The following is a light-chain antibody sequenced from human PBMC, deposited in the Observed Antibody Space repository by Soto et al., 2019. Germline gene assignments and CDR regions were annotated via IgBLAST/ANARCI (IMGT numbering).Light chain of an antibody. V-gene: IGLV2-23*01. CDR2: EGS. CDR1: GSDVGSFDL. Sequence: QSALTQPASVSGSPEQSITISCTGPGSDVGSFDLVSWYQQHPDKAPKLIIFEGSKRPSGVSNRFSGSKSGNRASLTISGLQAEDEADYYCSSYAGSMTWVSGGGTKLTVL. CDR3: SSYAGSMTWV. J-gene: IGLJ3*02.